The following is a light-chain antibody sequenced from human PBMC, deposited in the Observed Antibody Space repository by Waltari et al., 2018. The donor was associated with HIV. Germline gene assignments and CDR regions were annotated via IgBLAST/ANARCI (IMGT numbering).Light chain of an antibody. CDR3: QQYIGSPRT. Sequence: LSLSPGERATLSCRASQTISSTYLAWYQQKPGQAPRLLIYGASSRATGIPDRFSGSGSGTDFTLTISSLEPEDCAVYYCQQYIGSPRTFGQGTKVELK. CDR1: QTISSTY. J-gene: IGKJ1*01. V-gene: IGKV3-20*01. CDR2: GAS.